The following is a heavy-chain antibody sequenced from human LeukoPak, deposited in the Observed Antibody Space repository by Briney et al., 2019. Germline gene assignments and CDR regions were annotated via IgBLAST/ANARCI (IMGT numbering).Heavy chain of an antibody. CDR2: ISGTVDST. CDR3: ATVGDGHCSTTSCYGWFDP. Sequence: GGSLRLYCAASGFTFSTYAMTWVRQAPGKGLEWVSAISGTVDSTYYADSVKGRFTISRDNSKNTLYLQMNSLRAEDTAVYYCATVGDGHCSTTSCYGWFDPWGQGTLVTVSS. D-gene: IGHD2-2*01. J-gene: IGHJ5*02. CDR1: GFTFSTYA. V-gene: IGHV3-23*01.